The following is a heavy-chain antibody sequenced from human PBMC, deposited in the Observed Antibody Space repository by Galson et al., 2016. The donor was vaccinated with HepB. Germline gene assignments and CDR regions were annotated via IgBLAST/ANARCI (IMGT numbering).Heavy chain of an antibody. CDR2: IRGSGTGT. V-gene: IGHV3-23*01. CDR1: GFSISIYS. CDR3: EKISLVGYNSGWGGSFDI. J-gene: IGHJ3*02. D-gene: IGHD6-19*01. Sequence: FLRLSCAASGFSISIYSMNWVRQAPGKELEWVSAIRGSGTGTSYTDSVKGRFTISRDNSKNTLYLQMNSLRAEDAAVYYCEKISLVGYNSGWGGSFDIWGRGTMVTVSS.